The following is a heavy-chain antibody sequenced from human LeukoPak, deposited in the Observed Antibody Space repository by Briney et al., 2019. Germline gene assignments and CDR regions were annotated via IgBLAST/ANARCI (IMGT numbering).Heavy chain of an antibody. CDR2: IIPIFGTA. V-gene: IGHV1-69*01. CDR3: ARKLYDYGDYLRDAFDI. Sequence: SVKVSCKASGGTFSSYAISWVRRAPGQELEWMGGIIPIFGTANYAQKFQGRVTITADESTSTAYMELSSLRSEDTAVYYCARKLYDYGDYLRDAFDIWGQGTMVTVSS. D-gene: IGHD4-17*01. CDR1: GGTFSSYA. J-gene: IGHJ3*02.